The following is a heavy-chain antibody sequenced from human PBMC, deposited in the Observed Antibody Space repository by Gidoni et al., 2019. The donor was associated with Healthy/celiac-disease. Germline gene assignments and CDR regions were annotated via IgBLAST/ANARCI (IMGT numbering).Heavy chain of an antibody. CDR2: INWNGGST. J-gene: IGHJ6*02. D-gene: IGHD6-19*01. CDR1: GFTFDDYG. V-gene: IGHV3-20*04. CDR3: ARDQEWLVSLGVYYYGMDV. Sequence: EVQLVESGGGVVRPGGSLRLSCAASGFTFDDYGMSWVRQAPGKGLEWVSGINWNGGSTGYADSVKGRFTISRDNAKNSLYLQMNSLRAEDTALYYCARDQEWLVSLGVYYYGMDVWGQGTTVTVSS.